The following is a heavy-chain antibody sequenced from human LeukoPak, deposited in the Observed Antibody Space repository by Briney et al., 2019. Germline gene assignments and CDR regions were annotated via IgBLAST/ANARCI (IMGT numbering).Heavy chain of an antibody. Sequence: ASVKVSCKASGYTFTGYYMHWVRQAPGQGLEWMGWINPNSCGTNYAQKFQGRVTMTRDTSISTAYMELSRLRSDDTAVYYCARDPGIAVAGFDYWGQGTLVTVSS. CDR1: GYTFTGYY. V-gene: IGHV1-2*02. CDR3: ARDPGIAVAGFDY. J-gene: IGHJ4*02. CDR2: INPNSCGT. D-gene: IGHD6-19*01.